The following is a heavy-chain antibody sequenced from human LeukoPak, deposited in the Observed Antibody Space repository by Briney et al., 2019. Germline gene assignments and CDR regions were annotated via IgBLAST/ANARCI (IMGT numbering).Heavy chain of an antibody. V-gene: IGHV1-46*01. CDR3: ARDLFRAAGSNYYGMDV. J-gene: IGHJ6*02. D-gene: IGHD2-21*01. CDR2: INPSGGTT. Sequence: ASVKVSCKASGYTFTSYYMHWVRQAPGQGLEWMGIINPSGGTTSYAQKFQGRVTLTRDTSTSTVYMEMRSLRSEDMAVYYCARDLFRAAGSNYYGMDVWGQGTTVTVSS. CDR1: GYTFTSYY.